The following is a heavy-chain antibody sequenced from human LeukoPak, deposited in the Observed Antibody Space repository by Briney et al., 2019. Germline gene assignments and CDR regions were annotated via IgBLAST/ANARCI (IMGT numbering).Heavy chain of an antibody. J-gene: IGHJ4*02. CDR3: ARGDLWFGELLAY. Sequence: PGGSLRLSCAASGFTFSSDWMHWVRQAPGKGLVWVSRINSDGSSTSYADSVKGRFTISRDNAKNTLYLQMNSLRAEDTAVYYCARGDLWFGELLAYWGQGTLVTVSS. D-gene: IGHD3-10*01. V-gene: IGHV3-74*01. CDR2: INSDGSST. CDR1: GFTFSSDW.